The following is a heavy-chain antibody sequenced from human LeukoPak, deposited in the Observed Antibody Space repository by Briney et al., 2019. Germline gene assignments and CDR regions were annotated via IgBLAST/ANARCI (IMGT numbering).Heavy chain of an antibody. CDR3: ARGLTMVRGVAIDY. CDR1: GASVSSYY. J-gene: IGHJ4*02. CDR2: IDASGST. Sequence: SETLSLTCTVSGASVSSYYWIWIRQPAGRGLEWIGRIDASGSTNYNPSLKSRVTMSVDSSKNQFSLKVSSVTAADTAVYYCARGLTMVRGVAIDYWGQGTLVTVSS. V-gene: IGHV4-4*07. D-gene: IGHD3-10*01.